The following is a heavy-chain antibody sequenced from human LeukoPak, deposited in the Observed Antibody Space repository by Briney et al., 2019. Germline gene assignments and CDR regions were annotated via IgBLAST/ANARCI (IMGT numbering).Heavy chain of an antibody. CDR1: GFTFSSYG. V-gene: IGHV3-30*02. J-gene: IGHJ4*02. CDR3: AKEQYPGYFDF. CDR2: IWYGGSNK. D-gene: IGHD1-14*01. Sequence: GGSLRLSCAASGFTFSSYGMHWVRQAPGKGLEWVAVIWYGGSNKYYADSVKGRFTISRDNSKNTLYLQLNNVRTEDTATYFCAKEQYPGYFDFWGQGSLVTVSA.